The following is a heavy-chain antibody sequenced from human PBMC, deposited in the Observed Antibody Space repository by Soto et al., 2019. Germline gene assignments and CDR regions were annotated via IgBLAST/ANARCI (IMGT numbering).Heavy chain of an antibody. V-gene: IGHV3-53*01. D-gene: IGHD3-9*01. Sequence: PGGSLRLSCAASGFTVSSNYMSWVRQAPGKGLEWVSVIYSGGSTYYADSVKGRFTISRDTAKNSLYLQMNSLRAEDTALYFCARASPRGRYFDWLIFPLGHWGQGTLVTVSS. CDR1: GFTVSSNY. CDR2: IYSGGST. J-gene: IGHJ4*02. CDR3: ARASPRGRYFDWLIFPLGH.